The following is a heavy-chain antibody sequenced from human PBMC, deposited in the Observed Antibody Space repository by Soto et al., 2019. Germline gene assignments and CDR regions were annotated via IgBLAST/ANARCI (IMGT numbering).Heavy chain of an antibody. CDR2: IYYSGST. J-gene: IGHJ6*02. CDR3: ATNYDFWSGYRIDYYGMDV. V-gene: IGHV4-39*01. CDR1: GGSISSSSYY. Sequence: SETLSLTCTVSGGSISSSSYYWGWIRQPPGKGLEWIGSIYYSGSTYYNPSLKSRVTISVDTSKNQFSLKLSSVTVADTAVYYCATNYDFWSGYRIDYYGMDVWGQGTTVTVSS. D-gene: IGHD3-3*01.